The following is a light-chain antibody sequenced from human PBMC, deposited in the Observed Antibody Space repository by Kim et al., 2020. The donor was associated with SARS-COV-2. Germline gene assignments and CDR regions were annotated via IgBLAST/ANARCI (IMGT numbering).Light chain of an antibody. CDR1: QSISGD. CDR2: GAS. J-gene: IGKJ2*01. Sequence: PGESAPLSCSASQSISGDVAWYQHKPGQAPRLLIFGASTRATGVPARFSGSGFGTEFTLTISSLQSEDFAVYYCQHFNNWPPMFTFGQGTKLEI. CDR3: QHFNNWPPMFT. V-gene: IGKV3-15*01.